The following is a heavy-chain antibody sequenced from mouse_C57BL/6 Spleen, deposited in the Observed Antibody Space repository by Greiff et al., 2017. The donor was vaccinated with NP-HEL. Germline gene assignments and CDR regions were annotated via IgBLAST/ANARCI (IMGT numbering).Heavy chain of an antibody. CDR2: IYPGDGDT. CDR1: GYAFSSSW. Sequence: VQLQESGPELVKPGASVKISCKASGYAFSSSWMNWVKQRPGKGLEWIGRIYPGDGDTNYNGKFKGKATLTADNSSSTAYMQLSSLTSEDSAVYFCVRERDYYDGSSSHWDFDVWGKGTTVTVSS. J-gene: IGHJ1*03. V-gene: IGHV1-82*01. D-gene: IGHD1-1*01. CDR3: VRERDYYDGSSSHWDFDV.